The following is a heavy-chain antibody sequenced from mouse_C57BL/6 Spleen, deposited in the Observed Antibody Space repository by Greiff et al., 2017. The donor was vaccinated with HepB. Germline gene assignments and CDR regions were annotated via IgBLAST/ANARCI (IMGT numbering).Heavy chain of an antibody. V-gene: IGHV1-82*01. CDR1: GYAFSSSW. Sequence: QVQLQQSGPELVKPGASVKISCKASGYAFSSSWMNWVKQRPGKGLEWIGRIYPGDGDTNYNGKFKGKATLTADKSSSTAYMQLSSLTSEDSAVYFCAREGEAQATWAMDYWGQGTSVTVSS. CDR2: IYPGDGDT. D-gene: IGHD3-2*02. CDR3: AREGEAQATWAMDY. J-gene: IGHJ4*01.